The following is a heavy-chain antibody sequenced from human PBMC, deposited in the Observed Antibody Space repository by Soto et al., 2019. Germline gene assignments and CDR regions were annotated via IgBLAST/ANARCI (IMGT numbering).Heavy chain of an antibody. J-gene: IGHJ4*02. Sequence: VSVKVSCKASGCTFTNYPITWVRQAPGQGLEWMGWINTYNQNTIYAQKFQGRVTMTTDTSTSTSYLELGSLRSDDTAVYYCGRESSGSGWSFDFWGQGSLVTVSS. D-gene: IGHD6-19*01. CDR3: GRESSGSGWSFDF. CDR1: GCTFTNYP. V-gene: IGHV1-18*04. CDR2: INTYNQNT.